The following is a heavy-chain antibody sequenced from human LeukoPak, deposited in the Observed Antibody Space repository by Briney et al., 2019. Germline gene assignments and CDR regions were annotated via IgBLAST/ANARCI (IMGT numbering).Heavy chain of an antibody. J-gene: IGHJ3*02. V-gene: IGHV3-48*03. CDR3: AKDTRYGAFDI. D-gene: IGHD5-24*01. Sequence: GGSLRLSCAVSGFTFSSSEMNWVRQAPGKGLEWISYISSSSGSTIYYADSVKGRFTISRDNSKNTLYLQMNSLRAEDTAVYYCAKDTRYGAFDIWGQGTMVTVSS. CDR2: ISSSSGSTI. CDR1: GFTFSSSE.